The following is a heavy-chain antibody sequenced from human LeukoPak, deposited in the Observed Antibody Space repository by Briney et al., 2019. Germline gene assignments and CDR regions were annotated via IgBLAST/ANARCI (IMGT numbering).Heavy chain of an antibody. V-gene: IGHV3-23*01. Sequence: GGSLRLSCAASGFTFSSYAMSWVRQAPGKGLEWVPAISGSGGSTYYADSVKGRFTISRDNSKNTLYLQMNSLRAEDTAVYYCAKFGDIVVVVAATHNWFDPWGQGTLVTVSS. CDR3: AKFGDIVVVVAATHNWFDP. D-gene: IGHD2-15*01. CDR1: GFTFSSYA. J-gene: IGHJ5*02. CDR2: ISGSGGST.